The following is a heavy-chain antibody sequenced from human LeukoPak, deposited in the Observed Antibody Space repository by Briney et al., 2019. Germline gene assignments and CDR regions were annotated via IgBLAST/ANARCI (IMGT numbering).Heavy chain of an antibody. CDR2: IYYSGST. V-gene: IGHV4-59*01. CDR3: ARDSSGGLYGSDNWFDP. J-gene: IGHJ5*02. CDR1: GGSISSYY. D-gene: IGHD3-10*01. Sequence: SETLSLTCTVSGGSISSYYWSWIRPPPGKGLEWIGYIYYSGSTNYNPSLKSRVTISVDTSKNQFSLKLSSVTAADTAVYYCARDSSGGLYGSDNWFDPWGQGTLVTVSS.